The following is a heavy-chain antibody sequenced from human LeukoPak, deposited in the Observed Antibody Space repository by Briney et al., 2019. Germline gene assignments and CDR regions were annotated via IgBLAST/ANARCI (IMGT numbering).Heavy chain of an antibody. J-gene: IGHJ6*03. CDR1: GFTFSNYN. CDR2: ITRDSIYT. Sequence: PGGSLLLSCAASGFTFSNYNMNWVRQPPGKGLEWVSSITRDSIYTFYADSVKGRFTISRDNAKNSLSLQMNSLRAEDTAVYYCARDPYNGYYGDDYYYYMDVWGKGTTVTISS. CDR3: ARDPYNGYYGDDYYYYMDV. D-gene: IGHD4-17*01. V-gene: IGHV3-21*01.